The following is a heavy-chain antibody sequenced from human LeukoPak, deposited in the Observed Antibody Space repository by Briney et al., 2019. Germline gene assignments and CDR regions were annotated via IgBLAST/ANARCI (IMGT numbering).Heavy chain of an antibody. Sequence: SETLSLTCAVYGGSFSGYYWSWIRRPPGKGLEWIGEINHSGSTNYNPSLKSRVTISVDTSKNQFSLKLSSVTAADTAVYYCARGGYGGFDYWGQGTLVTVSS. D-gene: IGHD1-1*01. CDR2: INHSGST. V-gene: IGHV4-34*01. CDR3: ARGGYGGFDY. CDR1: GGSFSGYY. J-gene: IGHJ4*02.